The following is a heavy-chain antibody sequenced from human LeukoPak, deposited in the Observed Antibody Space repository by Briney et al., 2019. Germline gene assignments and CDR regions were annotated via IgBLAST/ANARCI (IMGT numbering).Heavy chain of an antibody. CDR2: ISGRSSTI. CDR3: ARDRLTSGSYSFDY. CDR1: AFTFSYYS. J-gene: IGHJ4*02. D-gene: IGHD1-26*01. Sequence: PGGSLRLSCAASAFTFSYYSINWVRQAPGKRLEWISYISGRSSTIYYADSVRGRFTISRDNAKNSMYLQMNSLRAEDTAVYYCARDRLTSGSYSFDYWAQGTLVTVSS. V-gene: IGHV3-48*01.